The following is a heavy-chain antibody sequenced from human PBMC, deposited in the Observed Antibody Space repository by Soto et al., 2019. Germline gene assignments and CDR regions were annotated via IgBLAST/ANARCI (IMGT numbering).Heavy chain of an antibody. CDR3: AGGGPRLRGGYYDSSGPPPRY. CDR1: GGTFSSYA. V-gene: IGHV1-69*13. Sequence: ASVKVSCKASGGTFSSYAISWVRQAPGQGLEWMGGIIPIFGTANYAQKFQGRVTITADESTSTAYMELSSLRSEDTAVYYCAGGGPRLRGGYYDSSGPPPRYWGQGTLVTVSS. J-gene: IGHJ4*02. D-gene: IGHD3-22*01. CDR2: IIPIFGTA.